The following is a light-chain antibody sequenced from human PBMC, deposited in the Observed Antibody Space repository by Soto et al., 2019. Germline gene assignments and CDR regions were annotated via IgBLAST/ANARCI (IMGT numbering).Light chain of an antibody. J-gene: IGKJ2*01. CDR3: QQYNTYCVYP. CDR1: QIINSW. CDR2: DAS. Sequence: GDRVTITCRASQIINSWLAWYQQKPGKAPKLLIYDASSLESGVPSRFNRSGSGTEFTLPISSLQPDDFATYYCQQYNTYCVYPFGQGTKL. V-gene: IGKV1-5*01.